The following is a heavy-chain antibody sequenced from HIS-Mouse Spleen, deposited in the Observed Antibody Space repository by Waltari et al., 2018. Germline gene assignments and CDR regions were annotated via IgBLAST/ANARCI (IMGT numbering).Heavy chain of an antibody. V-gene: IGHV4-39*07. CDR2: IYDSGST. CDR3: AREIPYSSSWYDWYFDL. J-gene: IGHJ2*01. Sequence: QLQLQESGPGLVKPSETLSLTCTVSGGSISSSSYYWGWTRQPPGKGLEWIGSIYDSGSTYYNPSLKSRVTISVDTSKNQFSLKLSSVTAADTAVYYCAREIPYSSSWYDWYFDLWGRGTLVTVSS. D-gene: IGHD6-13*01. CDR1: GGSISSSSYY.